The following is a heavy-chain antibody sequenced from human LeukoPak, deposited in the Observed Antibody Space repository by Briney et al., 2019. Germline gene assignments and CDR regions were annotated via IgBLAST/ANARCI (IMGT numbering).Heavy chain of an antibody. CDR1: GGSSSGYY. CDR2: ISHSGST. J-gene: IGHJ5*02. CDR3: ARGGGVKYYYDSSGYYFS. D-gene: IGHD3-22*01. V-gene: IGHV4-34*01. Sequence: SETLSLTCAVYGGSSSGYYWSWIRQPPGKGLEWIGEISHSGSTNYNPSLKSRVTISVDTSKNQFSLKLSSVTAADTAVYYCARGGGVKYYYDSSGYYFSWGQGTLVTVSS.